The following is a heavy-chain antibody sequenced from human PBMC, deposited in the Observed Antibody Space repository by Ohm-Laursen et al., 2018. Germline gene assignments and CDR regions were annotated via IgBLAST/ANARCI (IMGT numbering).Heavy chain of an antibody. V-gene: IGHV1-69*06. D-gene: IGHD1-26*01. CDR3: ARGRRNWKLEWGLDYYYGLDV. Sequence: SVKVSCKPSGGTFSGYAIHWVRQAPGLGLEWMGGFIPIFETANYVQKFQGRVSITADKSTNTAYMELSNLRSEDTAVYYCARGRRNWKLEWGLDYYYGLDVWGQGTTVTVSS. CDR2: FIPIFETA. CDR1: GGTFSGYA. J-gene: IGHJ6*02.